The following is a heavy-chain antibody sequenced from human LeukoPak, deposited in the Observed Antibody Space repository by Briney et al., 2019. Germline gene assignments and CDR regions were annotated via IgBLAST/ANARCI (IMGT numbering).Heavy chain of an antibody. CDR1: GFTFARHA. D-gene: IGHD2-21*02. CDR2: INTGETT. Sequence: PGGSLRLSCAASGFTFARHAMSWVRQAPGKGLEWVSNINTGETTFYADSVKGRFTISRDDSRNTLYLQMDSLRVEDTAVYYCANPCSDGVCYPDYWGQGTLVTVSS. CDR3: ANPCSDGVCYPDY. J-gene: IGHJ4*02. V-gene: IGHV3-23*01.